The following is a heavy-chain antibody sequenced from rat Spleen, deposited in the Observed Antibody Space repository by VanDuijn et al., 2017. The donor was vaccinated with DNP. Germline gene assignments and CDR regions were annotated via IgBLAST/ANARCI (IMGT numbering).Heavy chain of an antibody. V-gene: IGHV5-22*01. CDR2: ITYDGGST. D-gene: IGHD1-4*01. Sequence: EVQLVESGGGLVQPGRSLKLPCAASGFTFSDYYMAWVRQAPTKGLEWVAYITYDGGSTYYRDSVKGRFTISRDNSKSTLYLQMNSLRSEDMATYYCARHVLHLRVWDYWGQGVMVTVSS. J-gene: IGHJ2*01. CDR3: ARHVLHLRVWDY. CDR1: GFTFSDYY.